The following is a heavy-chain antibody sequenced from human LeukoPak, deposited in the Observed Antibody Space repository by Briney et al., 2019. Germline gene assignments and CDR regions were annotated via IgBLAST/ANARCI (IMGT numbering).Heavy chain of an antibody. Sequence: GGSLRLSCAASGFTFSSYAMSWVRQAPGKGLEWVSAISGSGDSTYYADSVKGRSTISRDNSKNTLYLQMNSLRAEDTAVYYCAKEGADIVVVPAAENWFDPWGQGTLVTVSS. D-gene: IGHD2-2*01. V-gene: IGHV3-23*01. CDR3: AKEGADIVVVPAAENWFDP. CDR1: GFTFSSYA. J-gene: IGHJ5*02. CDR2: ISGSGDST.